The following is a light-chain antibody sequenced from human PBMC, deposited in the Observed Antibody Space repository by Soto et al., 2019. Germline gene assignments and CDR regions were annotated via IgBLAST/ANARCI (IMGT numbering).Light chain of an antibody. J-gene: IGKJ1*01. CDR2: NSS. Sequence: ETVLTKSPGTLSLSPGERATLSCRASQSVRSNYLAWYQQKPGQAPRLLIYNSSTRATGIPHRFSGSGSGTDFTHTISRLEPADFALSYCQQYRDLPQTFGQGTKV. V-gene: IGKV3-20*01. CDR1: QSVRSNY. CDR3: QQYRDLPQT.